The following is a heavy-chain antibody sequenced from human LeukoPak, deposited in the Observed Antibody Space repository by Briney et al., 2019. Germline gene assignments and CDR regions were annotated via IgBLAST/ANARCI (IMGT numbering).Heavy chain of an antibody. CDR2: IYYSGST. D-gene: IGHD3-22*01. J-gene: IGHJ4*02. CDR1: GGSIGSDY. CDR3: ARLHYDSSGYYYFDY. Sequence: SETLSLTCTVSGGSIGSDYWSWIRQPPGKGLEWIGYIYYSGSTNYNPSLKSRVAISVDTSKNQFSLKLSSVTAADTAVYYCARLHYDSSGYYYFDYWGQGTLVAVSS. V-gene: IGHV4-59*01.